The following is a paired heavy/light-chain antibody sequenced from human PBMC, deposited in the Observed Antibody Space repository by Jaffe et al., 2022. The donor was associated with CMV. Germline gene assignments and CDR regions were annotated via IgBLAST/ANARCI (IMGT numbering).Light chain of an antibody. CDR3: QVWDSDTDHRV. CDR2: YDT. V-gene: IGLV3-21*04. Sequence: SYVLAQPPSVSVAPGKTARITCGGNDIGRKSVNWYQQRPGLAPILVIYYDTDRPSGIPERFSGSNSGNTATLTISRVEAGDEADYFCQVWDSDTDHRVFGGGTKLTVV. J-gene: IGLJ3*02. CDR1: DIGRKS.
Heavy chain of an antibody. CDR1: GFIFSGYE. V-gene: IGHV3-48*03. D-gene: IGHD2-2*01. Sequence: EVQMVESGGGLAQPGGSLRLSCAASGFIFSGYEMNWVRRAPGEGLEWISYISGHGTTRYYADSVKGRFTISRDNAENSLYLQMDNLRADDTAIYYCARSTNPTTELDFWGRGTLVTVSS. CDR3: ARSTNPTTELDF. CDR2: ISGHGTTR. J-gene: IGHJ4*02.